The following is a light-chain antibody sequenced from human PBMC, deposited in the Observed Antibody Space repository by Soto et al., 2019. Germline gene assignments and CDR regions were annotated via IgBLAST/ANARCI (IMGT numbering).Light chain of an antibody. Sequence: IVLTQSPGTLSLSPGERPNLSCSASQTIDRGYLAWYQHKRGQAPRLLIYGVSARAVGLPDRFGGSGSGTDFTLTISRLEPEDSAVYFCQQYEGSPFTFGQGTKVDI. CDR1: QTIDRGY. CDR2: GVS. V-gene: IGKV3-20*01. CDR3: QQYEGSPFT. J-gene: IGKJ2*01.